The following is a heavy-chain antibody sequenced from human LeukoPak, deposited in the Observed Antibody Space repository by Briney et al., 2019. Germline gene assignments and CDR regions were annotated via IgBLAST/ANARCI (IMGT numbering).Heavy chain of an antibody. CDR3: AKGRGSWPCYFDY. Sequence: PGGSLRLSCAASGITFSSYWMHWVRRAPGKGLVWVSRINSNGSNINYADSVEGRLTISRDNSKNTLYLQMNSLRADDTAVYYCAKGRGSWPCYFDYWGQGTLVTVSS. D-gene: IGHD6-13*01. J-gene: IGHJ4*02. CDR1: GITFSSYW. CDR2: INSNGSNI. V-gene: IGHV3-74*01.